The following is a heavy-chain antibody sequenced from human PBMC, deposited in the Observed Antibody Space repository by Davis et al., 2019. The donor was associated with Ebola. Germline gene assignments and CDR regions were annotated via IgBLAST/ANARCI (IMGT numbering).Heavy chain of an antibody. Sequence: GGSLRLSCAASGFTFSDYYMSWIRQAPGKGLEWVSYISSIGSTIYYADSVKGRFTISRDNARNSLYLQMNSLRGEDTAFYYCAKGRTIPLALDLWGQGTLVTVSS. V-gene: IGHV3-11*01. CDR1: GFTFSDYY. CDR3: AKGRTIPLALDL. CDR2: ISSIGSTI. D-gene: IGHD2-2*02. J-gene: IGHJ5*02.